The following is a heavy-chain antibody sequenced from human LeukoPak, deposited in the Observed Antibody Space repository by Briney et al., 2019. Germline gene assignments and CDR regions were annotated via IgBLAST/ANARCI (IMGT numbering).Heavy chain of an antibody. J-gene: IGHJ3*02. CDR3: ARRKDDFWSGYYLDAFDI. V-gene: IGHV4-61*01. CDR2: IYYSGST. Sequence: SETLSLTCTVSGGSVSSGSYYWSWIRQPPGKGLEWIGYIYYSGSTNYNPSLKSRATISVDTSKNQFSLKLSSVTAADTAVYYCARRKDDFWSGYYLDAFDIWGQGTMVTVSS. D-gene: IGHD3-3*01. CDR1: GGSVSSGSYY.